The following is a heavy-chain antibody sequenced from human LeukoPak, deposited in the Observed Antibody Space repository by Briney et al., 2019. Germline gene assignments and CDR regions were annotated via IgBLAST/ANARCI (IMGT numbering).Heavy chain of an antibody. Sequence: KASETLSLTCTVSGGSISSYYWSWIRQPPGKGLEWIGYIYYSGTTNYNPSLKSRVTISVDTSKNQFSLKLSSVTAADTAVYYCARGVYIAAAQYAYWGQGTLVTVPS. D-gene: IGHD6-13*01. J-gene: IGHJ4*02. CDR1: GGSISSYY. V-gene: IGHV4-59*01. CDR3: ARGVYIAAAQYAY. CDR2: IYYSGTT.